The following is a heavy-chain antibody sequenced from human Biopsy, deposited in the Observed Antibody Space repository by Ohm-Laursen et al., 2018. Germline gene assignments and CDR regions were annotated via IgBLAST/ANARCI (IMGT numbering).Heavy chain of an antibody. CDR1: GGSISHSF. Sequence: PPGTLSLTCIVSGGSISHSFWNWIRQPPGRGLEWVGYIYYSGRVDYDPSLKGRVSFSVDTSKKQFSLNLSSLTTADTAVYYCARGAGGGGVFDPWGQGTLVTVSS. J-gene: IGHJ5*02. V-gene: IGHV4-59*01. CDR3: ARGAGGGGVFDP. CDR2: IYYSGRV. D-gene: IGHD3-16*01.